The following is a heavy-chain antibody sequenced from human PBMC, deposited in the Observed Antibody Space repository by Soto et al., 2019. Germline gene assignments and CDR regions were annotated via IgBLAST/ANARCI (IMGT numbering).Heavy chain of an antibody. Sequence: ASVKVSCKASGYTFSGYYIHWLRQAPGQGLEWVGWINPNDGDTHYAPNFHGRVTLTRDTSISTAYMDLRSLRSDDTAVYYCAPVGITGTAGFHFWGRGTLVTVSS. V-gene: IGHV1-2*02. CDR2: INPNDGDT. D-gene: IGHD1-7*01. J-gene: IGHJ4*02. CDR3: APVGITGTAGFHF. CDR1: GYTFSGYY.